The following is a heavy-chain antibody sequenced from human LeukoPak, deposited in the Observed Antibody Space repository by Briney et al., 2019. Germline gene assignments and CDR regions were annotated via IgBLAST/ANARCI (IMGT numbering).Heavy chain of an antibody. CDR1: GGSISSYY. CDR3: ARSTKTLYSALYFDY. D-gene: IGHD2-21*01. V-gene: IGHV4-59*01. CDR2: IYYSGST. J-gene: IGHJ4*02. Sequence: SETLSLTCTVSGGSISSYYWSWIRQPPGMGLEWIGYIYYSGSTNYNPSLKSRVTISVDTSKNQFSLKLSSVTAADTAVYYCARSTKTLYSALYFDYWGQGTLVTVSS.